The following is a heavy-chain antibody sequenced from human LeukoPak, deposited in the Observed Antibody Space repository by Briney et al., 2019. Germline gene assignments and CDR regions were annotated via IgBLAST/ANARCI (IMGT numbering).Heavy chain of an antibody. J-gene: IGHJ4*01. CDR1: GFTFSSYA. CDR3: ARGDGDYFDY. CDR2: ISYDGSNK. D-gene: IGHD4-17*01. Sequence: GRSLRLSCAASGFTFSSYAMHWVRQAPGKGLEWVAVISYDGSNKYYADSVKGRFTISRDNSKNTLYLQMNSLRAEDTAVYYCARGDGDYFDYWGHGTLVTVSS. V-gene: IGHV3-30*04.